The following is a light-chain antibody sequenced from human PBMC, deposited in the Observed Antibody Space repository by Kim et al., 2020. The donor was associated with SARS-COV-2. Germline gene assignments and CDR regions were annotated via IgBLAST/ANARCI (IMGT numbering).Light chain of an antibody. CDR1: LSVSSSF. J-gene: IGKJ1*01. CDR2: GAS. V-gene: IGKV3-20*01. CDR3: QQSGSSPWT. Sequence: EIVLTQSPGTLSLSPGERATLSCRASLSVSSSFLAWYQHKPGQAPRLLIYGASSRVTGIPDRFSGSGSGTDFTLTISRLEPEDVAVYYCQQSGSSPWTFGQGTKVDIK.